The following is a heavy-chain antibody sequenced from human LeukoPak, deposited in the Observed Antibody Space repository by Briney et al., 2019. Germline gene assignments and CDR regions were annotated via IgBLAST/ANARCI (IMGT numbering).Heavy chain of an antibody. Sequence: SETLSLTCTVSGGSISSYYWSWIRQPPGKGLGWIGYIYYSGSTNYNPSLKSRVTISVDTSKNQFSLKLSSVTAADTAVYYCARGGGSFDYWGQGTLVTVSS. V-gene: IGHV4-59*08. D-gene: IGHD5-24*01. CDR2: IYYSGST. CDR1: GGSISSYY. CDR3: ARGGGSFDY. J-gene: IGHJ4*02.